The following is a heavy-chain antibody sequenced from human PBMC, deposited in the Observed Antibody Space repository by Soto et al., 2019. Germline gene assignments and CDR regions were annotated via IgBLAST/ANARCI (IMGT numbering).Heavy chain of an antibody. CDR3: ARVLRGWFDP. V-gene: IGHV4-4*02. CDR1: GCSITSANW. Sequence: PSETLSLTCAVSGCSITSANWWTWVRQPPGGGLEWIGEISHSGITNYKASLKSRVTMSVDKTKNDVSLKLTSVTAADTAVYYCARVLRGWFDPWGQGTPVTVSS. J-gene: IGHJ5*02. CDR2: ISHSGIT.